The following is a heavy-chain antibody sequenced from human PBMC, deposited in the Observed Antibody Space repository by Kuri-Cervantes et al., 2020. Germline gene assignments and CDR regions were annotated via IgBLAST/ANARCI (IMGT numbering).Heavy chain of an antibody. CDR3: ARPHNPFDMSAIGPAAIQLYYYYYGMDV. CDR1: GYTLTELS. Sequence: ASVKVSCKISGYTLTELSMHWVRQAPGKGPEWMGGFDPEQGETIYAQQFQGRVTMTEDTSTDTAYMELTSLRSDDTAVYYCARPHNPFDMSAIGPAAIQLYYYYYGMDVWGQGTTVTVSS. CDR2: FDPEQGET. D-gene: IGHD2-2*02. V-gene: IGHV1-24*01. J-gene: IGHJ6*02.